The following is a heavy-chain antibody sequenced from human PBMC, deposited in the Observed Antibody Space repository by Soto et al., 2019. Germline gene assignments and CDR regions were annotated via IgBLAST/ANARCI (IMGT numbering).Heavy chain of an antibody. D-gene: IGHD2-15*01. Sequence: ASVKVSCKASGYTFTRSGISWVRQAPGQGPEWMGWISSYNGDTNYAQTFQGRVTMTADTSTSTAYMELRSLRSDDTAVYYCARDAFNIVVVVAARGGMDVWGQGTTVTVSS. CDR2: ISSYNGDT. J-gene: IGHJ6*02. V-gene: IGHV1-18*01. CDR1: GYTFTRSG. CDR3: ARDAFNIVVVVAARGGMDV.